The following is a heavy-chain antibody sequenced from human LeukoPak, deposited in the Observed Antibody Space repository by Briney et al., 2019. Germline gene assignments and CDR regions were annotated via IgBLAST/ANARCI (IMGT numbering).Heavy chain of an antibody. D-gene: IGHD6-19*01. V-gene: IGHV1-18*01. CDR1: GYSFSNYG. Sequence: ASVKVSCTASGYSFSNYGINWVRQAPGQGLEWMGWISACNGNTNYAQNFQSRLTLTTDTSTTTAYMELRSLTSDDTAVYYCARGSKWLGDTFDIWGQGTMVTVSS. J-gene: IGHJ3*02. CDR3: ARGSKWLGDTFDI. CDR2: ISACNGNT.